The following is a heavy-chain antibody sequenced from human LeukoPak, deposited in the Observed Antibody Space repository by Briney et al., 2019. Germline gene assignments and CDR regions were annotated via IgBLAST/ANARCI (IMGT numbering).Heavy chain of an antibody. CDR3: VKGTGSSSSPLDY. CDR2: ISSNGGST. D-gene: IGHD6-6*01. Sequence: GGSLRLSCSASGFTFSSYAMHWVRQAPGKGLEYVSAISSNGGSTYYADSVKGRFTISRDNSKNTLYLQMSSLRAEDTAVYYCVKGTGSSSSPLDYWGQGTLVSVSS. CDR1: GFTFSSYA. V-gene: IGHV3-64D*09. J-gene: IGHJ4*02.